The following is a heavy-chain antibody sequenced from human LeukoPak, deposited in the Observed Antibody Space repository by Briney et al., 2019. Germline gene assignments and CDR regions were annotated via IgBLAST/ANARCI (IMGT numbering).Heavy chain of an antibody. CDR3: ARDPGGARVRYYYMDV. CDR1: GGTFSSYA. CDR2: IIPIFGTA. Sequence: SVKVSCKASGGTFSSYAISWVRQAPGQGLEWRGGIIPIFGTANYAQKFQGRVAITTDESTSTAYMELSRLRSEDTAVYYCARDPGGARVRYYYMDVWGKGTTVTVPS. D-gene: IGHD1-26*01. V-gene: IGHV1-69*05. J-gene: IGHJ6*03.